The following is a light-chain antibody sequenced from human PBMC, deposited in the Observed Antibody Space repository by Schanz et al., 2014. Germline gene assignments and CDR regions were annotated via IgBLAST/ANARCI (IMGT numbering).Light chain of an antibody. J-gene: IGLJ3*02. Sequence: QSVLTQPPSASGTPGQRVTISCSGSSSNIGSNTVNWYQQLPGTAPKLLIYSSNQRPSGVPDRFSGSKSGTSASLAISGLQSEEEADYHCAAWDDSLHGWVFGGGTKLTVL. CDR3: AAWDDSLHGWV. CDR2: SSN. CDR1: SSNIGSNT. V-gene: IGLV1-44*01.